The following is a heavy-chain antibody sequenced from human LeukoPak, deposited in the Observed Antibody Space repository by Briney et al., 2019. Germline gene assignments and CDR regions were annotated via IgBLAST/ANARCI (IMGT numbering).Heavy chain of an antibody. V-gene: IGHV3-11*01. CDR1: ELTVNDYY. CDR3: AREKVAGTFDS. J-gene: IGHJ4*02. CDR2: IGGSDSIV. D-gene: IGHD6-19*01. Sequence: GGSLRLSCAVSELTVNDYYMSWIRQAPGKGLEWVSDIGGSDSIVAYADSVKGRFSISRDFAKNSLYLQMNSLRAGDMAVYYCAREKVAGTFDSWGQGALVTVPS.